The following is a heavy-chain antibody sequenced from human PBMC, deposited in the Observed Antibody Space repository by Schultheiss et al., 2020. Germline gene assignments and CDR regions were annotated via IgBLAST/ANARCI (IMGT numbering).Heavy chain of an antibody. Sequence: SETLSLTCTVSGGSISSSSYYWSWIRQPAGKGLEWIGRIYITSGSTNYNPSLKSRVTMSMHTSMNQVSLNLNSVTAADTAVYYCARGSGDYSDYFDYWGQGALVTVYS. J-gene: IGHJ4*02. CDR1: GGSISSSSYY. D-gene: IGHD4-11*01. CDR2: IYITSGST. V-gene: IGHV4-61*02. CDR3: ARGSGDYSDYFDY.